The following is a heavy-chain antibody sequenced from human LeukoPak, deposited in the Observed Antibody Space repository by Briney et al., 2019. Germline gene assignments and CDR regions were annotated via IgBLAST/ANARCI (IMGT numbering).Heavy chain of an antibody. CDR2: INHSGST. Sequence: SETLSLTCAAYGGSFSGYYWSWIRQPPGKGLEWIGEINHSGSTNYNPSLKSRVIISIDTSKNQFSLKLSSVTAADTAVYYCARRRYYDYIWGTYRYTQGYDYWGQGTLVTVSS. CDR3: ARRRYYDYIWGTYRYTQGYDY. D-gene: IGHD3-16*02. J-gene: IGHJ4*02. CDR1: GGSFSGYY. V-gene: IGHV4-34*01.